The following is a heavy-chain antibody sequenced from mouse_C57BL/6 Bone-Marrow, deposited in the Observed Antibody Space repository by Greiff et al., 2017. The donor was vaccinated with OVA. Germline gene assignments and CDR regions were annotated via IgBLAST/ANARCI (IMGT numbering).Heavy chain of an antibody. CDR2: IDPSDSET. Sequence: QVQLKQPGAELVRPGSSVKLSCKASGYTFTSYWMHWVKQRPIQGLEWIGNIDPSDSETHYNQKFKDKATLTVDKSSSTAYMQLSSLTSEDSAVYYCARGNYYGSPLDYWGQGTTLTVSS. CDR3: ARGNYYGSPLDY. V-gene: IGHV1-52*01. CDR1: GYTFTSYW. J-gene: IGHJ2*01. D-gene: IGHD1-1*01.